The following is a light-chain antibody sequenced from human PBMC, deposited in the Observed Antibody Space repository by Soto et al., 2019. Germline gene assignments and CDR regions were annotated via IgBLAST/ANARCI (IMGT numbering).Light chain of an antibody. CDR1: QGISRS. CDR2: GAS. V-gene: IGKV1-9*01. Sequence: DIQLTQSPSFLSASVGDTVTITCRASQGISRSLAWYQQKPGKAPKLLIYGASTLQSDVPSRFSGSGSGTEFPLTINSLQPEDFASYYCQQLTSYPLTFGGGATVEIK. CDR3: QQLTSYPLT. J-gene: IGKJ4*01.